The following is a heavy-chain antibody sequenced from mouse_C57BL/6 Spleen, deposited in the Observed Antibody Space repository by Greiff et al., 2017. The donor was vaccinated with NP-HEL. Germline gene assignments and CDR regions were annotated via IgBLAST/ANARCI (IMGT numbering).Heavy chain of an antibody. CDR2: IDPSDSYT. V-gene: IGHV1-50*01. D-gene: IGHD2-3*01. J-gene: IGHJ2*01. Sequence: VQLQQPGAELVKPGASVKLSCKASGYTFTSYWMQWVKQRPGQGLEWIGEIDPSDSYTNYNQKFKGKATLTVDTSSSTAYMQLSSLTSEDSAVYYCARGVYDGYYSDYWGQGTTLTVSS. CDR3: ARGVYDGYYSDY. CDR1: GYTFTSYW.